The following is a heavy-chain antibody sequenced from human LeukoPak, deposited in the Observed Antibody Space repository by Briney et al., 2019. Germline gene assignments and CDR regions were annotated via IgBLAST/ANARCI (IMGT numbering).Heavy chain of an antibody. CDR1: GYTFTSYD. CDR2: MNPNSGGT. J-gene: IGHJ3*02. D-gene: IGHD2-15*01. CDR3: ARDLGSSDAFDI. Sequence: ASVKVSCKASGYTFTSYDINWVRQATGQGLEWMGWMNPNSGGTNYAQKFQGRVTMTRDTSISTAYMELSRLRSDDTAVYYCARDLGSSDAFDIWGQGTMVTVSS. V-gene: IGHV1-2*02.